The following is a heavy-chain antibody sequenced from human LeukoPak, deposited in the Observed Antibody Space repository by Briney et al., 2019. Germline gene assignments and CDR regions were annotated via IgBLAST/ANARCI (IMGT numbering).Heavy chain of an antibody. CDR2: ISGSGGST. D-gene: IGHD1-26*01. J-gene: IGHJ4*02. CDR1: GFTFSNYA. Sequence: GGSLRLSCAASGFTFSNYAMSWVRQAPGKGLEWVSTISGSGGSTYYADSVKRQFTISRDSSKNTLYLQMNSLRVEDTAVYYCAKGGAQVGGQGTLVTVSS. V-gene: IGHV3-23*01. CDR3: AKGGAQV.